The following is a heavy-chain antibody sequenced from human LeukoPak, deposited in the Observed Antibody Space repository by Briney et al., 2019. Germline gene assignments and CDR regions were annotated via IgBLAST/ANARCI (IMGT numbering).Heavy chain of an antibody. J-gene: IGHJ4*02. V-gene: IGHV4-39*06. D-gene: IGHD4-17*01. CDR3: ARDEHGDFQGFDY. CDR1: GGSISSSSYY. Sequence: SETLSLTCTVSGGSISSSSYYWGWIRQSPGKGLEWLGNIHYRGTTNYNPSLKSRVTLSLDTSKSQFALKMTSVTAADTAVYYCARDEHGDFQGFDYWGQGTRVTVSS. CDR2: IHYRGTT.